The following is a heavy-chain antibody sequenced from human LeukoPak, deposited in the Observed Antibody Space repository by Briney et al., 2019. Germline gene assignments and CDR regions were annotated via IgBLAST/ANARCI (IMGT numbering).Heavy chain of an antibody. CDR2: ISGSGGST. CDR1: GFTFSSYA. J-gene: IGHJ4*02. D-gene: IGHD3-16*02. V-gene: IGHV3-23*01. Sequence: AGGSLTLPCAASGFTFSSYAMSWVRQAPGKGLEWVSPISGSGGSTYYADSVNGGFTITRDNSKNTLYLQMNSLRAQDTPVYYCAKETGDHVWGSYRYYFDYWGQGTLVTVSS. CDR3: AKETGDHVWGSYRYYFDY.